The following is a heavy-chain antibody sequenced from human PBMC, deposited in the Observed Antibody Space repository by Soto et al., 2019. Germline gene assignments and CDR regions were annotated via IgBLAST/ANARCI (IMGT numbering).Heavy chain of an antibody. CDR3: ARGGRQQPRDY. CDR2: IYHSAST. V-gene: IGHV4-4*02. J-gene: IGHJ4*02. Sequence: QVQLQESGPGLVKPSGTLSLTCAVSGDSISSSKWWSWVRQPPGKGLEWIGEIYHSASTNYNPSLKYRGITSVDQSKTLFSLKLSSVTAADTAVYYCARGGRQQPRDYRGQGSLVTGSS. CDR1: GDSISSSKW. D-gene: IGHD3-16*01.